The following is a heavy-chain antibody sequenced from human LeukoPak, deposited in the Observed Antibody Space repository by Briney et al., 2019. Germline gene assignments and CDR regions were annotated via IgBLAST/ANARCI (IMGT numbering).Heavy chain of an antibody. Sequence: GGSLRLSCAASVFTFSSYSMNWVRQAPGKGLEWVSSISSSSSYIYYADSVKGRFTISRDNAKNSLYLQMNSLRAEDTAVYYCARVSSSWYSNYWFDPWGQGTLVTVSS. J-gene: IGHJ5*02. D-gene: IGHD6-13*01. CDR2: ISSSSSYI. CDR1: VFTFSSYS. CDR3: ARVSSSWYSNYWFDP. V-gene: IGHV3-21*01.